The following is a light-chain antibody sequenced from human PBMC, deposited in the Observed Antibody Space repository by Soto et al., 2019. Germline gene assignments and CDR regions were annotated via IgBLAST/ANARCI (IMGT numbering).Light chain of an antibody. CDR2: SNN. Sequence: QSVLTQPTSASGTPGQRVTISCSGSSSNIGSNTVNWYQHLPGTAPKLLIYSNNQRPSGVPDRFSGSKSGTSASLAISGLQSEDEADYYCEAWDDSLNGPIFGGGTKLTVL. V-gene: IGLV1-44*01. CDR3: EAWDDSLNGPI. CDR1: SSNIGSNT. J-gene: IGLJ2*01.